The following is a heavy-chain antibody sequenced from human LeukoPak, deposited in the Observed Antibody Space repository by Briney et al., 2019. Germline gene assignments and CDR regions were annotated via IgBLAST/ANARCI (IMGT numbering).Heavy chain of an antibody. Sequence: GGSLRLSCSASGLSVSSNYMSWVRQAPGKGLEWISVLYSDGTTYYADSGKSRFTISRDNSKNTLYHQMNSLRAEDTAVYYCVRGMGVSMLYYFDYWGQGTLVTVSS. CDR1: GLSVSSNY. CDR2: LYSDGTT. D-gene: IGHD3-10*01. CDR3: VRGMGVSMLYYFDY. J-gene: IGHJ4*02. V-gene: IGHV3-66*02.